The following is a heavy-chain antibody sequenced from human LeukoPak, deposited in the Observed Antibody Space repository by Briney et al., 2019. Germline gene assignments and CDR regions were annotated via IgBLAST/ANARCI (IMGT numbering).Heavy chain of an antibody. D-gene: IGHD6-13*01. J-gene: IGHJ4*02. CDR3: AREPSSGSVSSWYPLDY. Sequence: PGGSLRLSCVASGFTFSMHSLNWVRQTPGKGLEWVSYISSGRTEFYADSVMGRFTISRDNAKNSLYLQMNSLRVEDTAVYYCAREPSSGSVSSWYPLDYWGQGTLVTVSS. CDR2: ISSGRTE. CDR1: GFTFSMHS. V-gene: IGHV3-48*01.